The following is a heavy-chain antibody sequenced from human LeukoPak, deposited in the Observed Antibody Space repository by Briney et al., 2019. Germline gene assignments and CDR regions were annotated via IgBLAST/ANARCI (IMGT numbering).Heavy chain of an antibody. Sequence: GGSLRLSCAASGFTFSSYEMNWVRQAPGKGLEWVSYISSSDSTIYYADSVKGRFTISRDNAKNSLYLQMNSLRAEDTAVYYCARGYVLRYFDWLPYDAFDIWGQGTMVTVSS. CDR3: ARGYVLRYFDWLPYDAFDI. V-gene: IGHV3-48*03. CDR1: GFTFSSYE. J-gene: IGHJ3*02. CDR2: ISSSDSTI. D-gene: IGHD3-9*01.